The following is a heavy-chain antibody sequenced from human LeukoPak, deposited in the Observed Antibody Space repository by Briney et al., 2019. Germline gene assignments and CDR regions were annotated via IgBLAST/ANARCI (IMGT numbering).Heavy chain of an antibody. CDR2: IRYDGSNE. CDR1: GSTFSTYG. V-gene: IGHV3-30*02. J-gene: IGHJ4*02. Sequence: GGSLRLSCAASGSTFSTYGIHWVRQAPGKGLEWVAFIRYDGSNEYYADSVKGRFTISRDNSKNTLYLQMNSLRAEDTAVYYCAKEGSSWVPFDYWGQGTLVTVSS. CDR3: AKEGSSWVPFDY. D-gene: IGHD6-13*01.